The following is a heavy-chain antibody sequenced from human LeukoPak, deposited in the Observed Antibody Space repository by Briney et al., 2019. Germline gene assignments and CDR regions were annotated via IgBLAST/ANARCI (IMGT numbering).Heavy chain of an antibody. CDR3: AKGPQQLVPGYFDY. D-gene: IGHD6-13*01. V-gene: IGHV3-23*01. CDR2: INGNGDST. CDR1: GFTFSSYW. Sequence: GGSLRLSCAASGFTFSSYWMSWVRQAPGKGLEWVSGINGNGDSTYYADSVKGRFTISRDNSENTLYLQMNSLRAEDTAIYYCAKGPQQLVPGYFDYWGQGTLVTVSS. J-gene: IGHJ4*02.